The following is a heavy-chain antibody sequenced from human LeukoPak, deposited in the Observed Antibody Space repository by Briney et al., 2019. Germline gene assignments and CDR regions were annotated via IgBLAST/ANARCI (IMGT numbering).Heavy chain of an antibody. J-gene: IGHJ5*02. D-gene: IGHD2-2*01. CDR1: GYSFTSYW. V-gene: IGHV5-51*01. CDR3: ALVVPAASGWFDP. CDR2: IYPGDSDT. Sequence: GESLKISCKGSGYSFTSYWIGWVRQMPGKGLEWMGIIYPGDSDTRYSPSFQGQVTIAADKSISTAYLQWSSLKASDTAMYYCALVVPAASGWFDPWGQGTLVTVSS.